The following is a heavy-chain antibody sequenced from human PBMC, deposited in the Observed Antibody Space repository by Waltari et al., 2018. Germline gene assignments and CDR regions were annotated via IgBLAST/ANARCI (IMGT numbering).Heavy chain of an antibody. V-gene: IGHV3-21*02. CDR1: VFDFSSYN. J-gene: IGHJ5*02. CDR3: ARDGTRSSWPPNCFDP. D-gene: IGHD6-13*01. CDR2: ISASTTFI. Sequence: EVQLVASGAGLVTPGGFLRLSCAASVFDFSSYNMNWVRQAPGKGLEWVSSISASTTFIYYADSVRGRFTISRDNAKSSLYLQMNSLEPDDTAVYYCARDGTRSSWPPNCFDPWGQGTLVTVSS.